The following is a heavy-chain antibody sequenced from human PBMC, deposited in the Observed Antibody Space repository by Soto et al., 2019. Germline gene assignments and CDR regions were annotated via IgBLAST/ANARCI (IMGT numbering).Heavy chain of an antibody. CDR3: AGCFGGYTDS. CDR1: GFTFSSHW. J-gene: IGHJ5*01. V-gene: IGHV3-74*01. CDR2: INPDGSAT. Sequence: EVQLVESGGGLIQPGGSLRLSCAASGFTFSSHWMHWVRQPPGKGLVWVSRINPDGSATSHADSVKARFTISRDNTKNTLYLKMNGLGAEATAVYFCAGCFGGYTDSGGRGPLVPVPP. D-gene: IGHD3-16*01.